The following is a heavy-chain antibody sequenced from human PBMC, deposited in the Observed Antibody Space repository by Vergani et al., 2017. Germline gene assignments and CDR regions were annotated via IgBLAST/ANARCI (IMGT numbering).Heavy chain of an antibody. V-gene: IGHV4-31*03. CDR2: IYYSGST. CDR3: ARGRVTTVFSRSNPKAVSVVGMRGIVNWYFDL. J-gene: IGHJ2*01. CDR1: GGSISSGGYY. Sequence: QVQLQESGPGLVKPSQTLSLTCTVPGGSISSGGYYWSWIRQHPGKGLEWIGYIYYSGSTYYNPSLKSRVTISVDTSKNQFSLKLSSVTAADTAVYYCARGRVTTVFSRSNPKAVSVVGMRGIVNWYFDLWGRGTLVTVSS. D-gene: IGHD4-17*01.